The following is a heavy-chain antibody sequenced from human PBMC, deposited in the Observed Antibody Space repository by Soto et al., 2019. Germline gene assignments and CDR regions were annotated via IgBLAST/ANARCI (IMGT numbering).Heavy chain of an antibody. D-gene: IGHD2-2*01. CDR3: ARIPAAIEFCFDY. Sequence: SETLSLTCTVSGGSISSSSYYWGWIRQPPGKGLEWIGSIYYSGSTYYNPSLKSRVTISVDTSKNQFSLKLSSVTAADTAVYYCARIPAAIEFCFDYWGQGTLVTVSS. J-gene: IGHJ4*02. CDR2: IYYSGST. V-gene: IGHV4-39*01. CDR1: GGSISSSSYY.